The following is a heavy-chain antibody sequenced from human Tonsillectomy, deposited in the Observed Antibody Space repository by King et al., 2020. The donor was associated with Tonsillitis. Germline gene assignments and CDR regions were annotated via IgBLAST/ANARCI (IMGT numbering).Heavy chain of an antibody. Sequence: DVQLVESGGGLVQPGGSLRVSCPASGFTFSSYAMTWVRQAPGKGLEWVSSISGSGDSTYYADSVKGRFTISRDNSKNTLYLQMNSLRAEDTAVYYCAKGNKWVTMVRGVIPFDYWGQGTLVTVSS. CDR3: AKGNKWVTMVRGVIPFDY. CDR2: ISGSGDST. CDR1: GFTFSSYA. J-gene: IGHJ4*02. V-gene: IGHV3-23*04. D-gene: IGHD3-10*01.